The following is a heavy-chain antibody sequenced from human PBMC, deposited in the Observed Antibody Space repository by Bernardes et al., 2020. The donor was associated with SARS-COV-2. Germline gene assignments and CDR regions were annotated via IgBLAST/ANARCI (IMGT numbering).Heavy chain of an antibody. CDR1: GYSFTSYW. J-gene: IGHJ6*02. D-gene: IGHD3-9*01. CDR3: ASSANPKDTYYDILTGSDYYYYYGMDV. V-gene: IGHV5-51*01. Sequence: GESLKISCKGSGYSFTSYWIGWVRQMPGKGLEWMGIIYPGDSDTRYSPSFQGQVTISADKSISTAYLQWSSLKASDTAMYYCASSANPKDTYYDILTGSDYYYYYGMDVWGQGTTVTVSS. CDR2: IYPGDSDT.